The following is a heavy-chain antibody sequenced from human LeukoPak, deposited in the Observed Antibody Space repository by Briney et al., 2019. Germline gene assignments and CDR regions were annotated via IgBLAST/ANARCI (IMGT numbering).Heavy chain of an antibody. J-gene: IGHJ4*02. CDR3: ASGGYALNGIDY. V-gene: IGHV1-8*01. CDR2: MNPNSGNT. Sequence: ASVKVSCKASGYTFTSYDINWVRQATGQGLEWMEWMNPNSGNTGYAQKFQGRVTMTRNTSISTAYMELSRLRSDDTAVYYCASGGYALNGIDYWGQGTLVTVSS. CDR1: GYTFTSYD. D-gene: IGHD3-16*01.